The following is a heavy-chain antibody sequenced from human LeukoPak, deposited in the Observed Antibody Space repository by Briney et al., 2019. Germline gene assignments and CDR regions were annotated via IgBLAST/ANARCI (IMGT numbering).Heavy chain of an antibody. J-gene: IGHJ3*02. D-gene: IGHD2-2*01. CDR1: GGTFSSYA. CDR2: IIPIFGTA. CDR3: ARGRTSCQPGCDAFDI. V-gene: IGHV1-69*01. Sequence: GSSVKVSCKASGGTFSSYAISWVRQAPGQGLEWMGGIIPIFGTASYAQKFQGRVTITADESTSTAYMELSSLRSEDTAVYYCARGRTSCQPGCDAFDIWGQGTMVTVSS.